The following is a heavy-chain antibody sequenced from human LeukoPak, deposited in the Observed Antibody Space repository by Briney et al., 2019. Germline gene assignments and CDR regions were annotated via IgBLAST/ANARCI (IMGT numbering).Heavy chain of an antibody. D-gene: IGHD3-3*01. CDR3: ARSEWPYAFDI. Sequence: PSETLSLTCTVSGYSISSGYYWGWIRQPPGKGLEWIGSIYHSGSTYYNPSLKSRVTISVDTSKNQFSLKLSSVTAADTAVYYCARSEWPYAFDIWGQGTMVTVSS. CDR1: GYSISSGYY. J-gene: IGHJ3*02. V-gene: IGHV4-38-2*02. CDR2: IYHSGST.